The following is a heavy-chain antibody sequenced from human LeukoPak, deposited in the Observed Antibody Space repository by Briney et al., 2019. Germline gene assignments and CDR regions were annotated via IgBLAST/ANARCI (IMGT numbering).Heavy chain of an antibody. CDR1: GFSLSTSGMC. J-gene: IGHJ4*02. CDR3: ARNSYGVMDY. D-gene: IGHD3-10*01. CDR2: IDWDGDK. Sequence: SGPALVKLKHTLTPTCTLSGFSLSTSGMCVSWIRQPPGKALEWLARIDWDGDKHFSTSLKTKLTISKDTSKNQVVLTMTNMDPVVKAPYYCARNSYGVMDYWGQGTLVTVSS. V-gene: IGHV2-70*11.